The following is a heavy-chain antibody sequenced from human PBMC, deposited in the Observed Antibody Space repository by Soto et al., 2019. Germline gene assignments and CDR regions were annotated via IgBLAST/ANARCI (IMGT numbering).Heavy chain of an antibody. Sequence: VQLVESGGGVVQPGRSLRLSCAASGFTFSSYGMHWVRQAPGKGLEWVSAISGSGGSTYYADSVKGRFTISRDNSKNTLYLQMNSLRAEDTAVYYCAKTSSGWYYYYGMDVWGQGTTVTVSS. J-gene: IGHJ6*02. CDR1: GFTFSSYG. CDR3: AKTSSGWYYYYGMDV. CDR2: ISGSGGST. V-gene: IGHV3-23*04. D-gene: IGHD6-19*01.